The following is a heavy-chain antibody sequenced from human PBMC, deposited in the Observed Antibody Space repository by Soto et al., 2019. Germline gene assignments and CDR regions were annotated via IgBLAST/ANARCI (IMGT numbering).Heavy chain of an antibody. V-gene: IGHV1-2*04. D-gene: IGHD3-16*01. CDR2: INPNSGGT. Sequence: ASVKVSCKASGYTFTGYYMHWVRQAPGQGLEWMGWINPNSGGTNYAQKFQGWVTMTRDTSISTAYMELSRLRSDDTAVYYCARDEIMITLGALRYYYGMDVWGQGTTVTVSS. CDR3: ARDEIMITLGALRYYYGMDV. CDR1: GYTFTGYY. J-gene: IGHJ6*02.